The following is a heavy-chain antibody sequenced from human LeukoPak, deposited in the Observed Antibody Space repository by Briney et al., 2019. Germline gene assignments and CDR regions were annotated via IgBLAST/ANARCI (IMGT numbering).Heavy chain of an antibody. Sequence: GASVKVSCEATGYSFSNYGISWVRQAPGHGLEWMGWISSGGNTNYAPKFQDRATMTTDTSTSTAYMELRSLRFDDTAVYFCARDFAWGSGGAPIDDNWLDPWGQGTLVTVSS. J-gene: IGHJ5*02. D-gene: IGHD7-27*01. CDR2: ISSGGNT. CDR1: GYSFSNYG. CDR3: ARDFAWGSGGAPIDDNWLDP. V-gene: IGHV1-18*01.